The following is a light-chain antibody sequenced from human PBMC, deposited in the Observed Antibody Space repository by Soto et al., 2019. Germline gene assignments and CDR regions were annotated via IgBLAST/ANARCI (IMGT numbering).Light chain of an antibody. CDR2: DAS. J-gene: IGKJ1*01. V-gene: IGKV1-5*01. CDR3: QQYNNWPPWT. CDR1: QSISSW. Sequence: DIQMTQSPSTLSASVGDRVTITCRASQSISSWLTWYQQKPGKAPKLLIYDASSLESGVPSRFSGSGSGTEFTLTISSLQSEDFAAYYCQQYNNWPPWTFGQGTKVDI.